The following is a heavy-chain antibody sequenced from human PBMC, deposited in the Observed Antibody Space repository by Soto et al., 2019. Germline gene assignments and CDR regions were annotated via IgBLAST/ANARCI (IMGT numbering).Heavy chain of an antibody. Sequence: PAGSLRLSCAASGFTFSSYAMSWVRQAPGKGLEWVSAISGSGGSTYYADSVKGRFTISRDNSKNTPYLQMNSLRAEDTAVYYCAKDSFRNGYYDILTGQARANWFDPWGQGTLVTVSS. CDR1: GFTFSSYA. D-gene: IGHD3-9*01. CDR2: ISGSGGST. J-gene: IGHJ5*02. V-gene: IGHV3-23*01. CDR3: AKDSFRNGYYDILTGQARANWFDP.